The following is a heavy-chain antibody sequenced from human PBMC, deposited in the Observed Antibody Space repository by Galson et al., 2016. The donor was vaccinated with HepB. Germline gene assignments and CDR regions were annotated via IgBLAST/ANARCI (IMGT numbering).Heavy chain of an antibody. Sequence: SETLSLTCTVSGGSISSTTYYWAWIRQPPGKGLQWIGSIYYSGATYYNPSLRSRVTISVDTSKNQFSLKLSSVTAADTAIYYCIRRGFRLTTPLLDMWGQGTMVTVSS. V-gene: IGHV4-39*01. CDR2: IYYSGAT. CDR3: IRRGFRLTTPLLDM. CDR1: GGSISSTTYY. J-gene: IGHJ3*02. D-gene: IGHD3-9*01.